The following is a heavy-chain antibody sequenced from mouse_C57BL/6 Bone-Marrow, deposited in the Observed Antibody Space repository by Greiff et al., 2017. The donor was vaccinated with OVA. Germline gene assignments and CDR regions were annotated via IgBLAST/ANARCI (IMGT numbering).Heavy chain of an antibody. Sequence: EVKVVESGGGLVKPGGSLKLSCAASGFTFSSYAMSWVRQTPEKRLEWVATISDGGSYTYYPDNVKGRFTISRDNAKNNLYLQMSHLKSEDTAMYYCARDGIYWGQGTLVTVSA. D-gene: IGHD5-2*01. CDR2: ISDGGSYT. J-gene: IGHJ3*01. CDR3: ARDGIY. V-gene: IGHV5-4*01. CDR1: GFTFSSYA.